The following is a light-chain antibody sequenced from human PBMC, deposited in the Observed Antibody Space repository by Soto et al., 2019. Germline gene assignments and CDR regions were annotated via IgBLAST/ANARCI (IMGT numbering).Light chain of an antibody. J-gene: IGLJ1*01. Sequence: SYELTQPPSVSVAPGKTARITCGGNNIGSKSVHWYQQKPGQAPVLVIYYDRDRPSGIAERFSGSNSGNTDTLTISRVEAGDEADYYCQVWDSSSDHPYVFGTGTKLTVL. V-gene: IGLV3-21*04. CDR2: YDR. CDR3: QVWDSSSDHPYV. CDR1: NIGSKS.